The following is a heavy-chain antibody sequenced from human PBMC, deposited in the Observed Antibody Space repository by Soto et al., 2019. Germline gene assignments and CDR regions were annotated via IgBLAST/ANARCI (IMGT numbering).Heavy chain of an antibody. CDR3: TGDPRISKLGT. D-gene: IGHD7-27*01. V-gene: IGHV4-34*01. Sequence: QVQLQQWGAGLLKPSETLSLTCAVYGGSFSGYYWSWIRQPPGKGLEWIGEINHSGSTNYNPSLKSRVTISVDTSKNQFSLKLSSVTAADTAVYYCTGDPRISKLGTWGQGTLVTVSS. CDR2: INHSGST. J-gene: IGHJ5*02. CDR1: GGSFSGYY.